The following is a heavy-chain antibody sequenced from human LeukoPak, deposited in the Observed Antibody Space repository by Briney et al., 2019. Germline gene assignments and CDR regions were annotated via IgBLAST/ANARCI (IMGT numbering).Heavy chain of an antibody. J-gene: IGHJ6*02. V-gene: IGHV1-69*04. Sequence: GASVKVSCKASGGTLSSYAISWVRQAPGQGLEWMGRIIPILGIANYAQKFQGGVTITADKSTSTAYMELSSLRSEDTAVYYCARSYYYGSGSYYYYGMDVWGQGTTVTVSS. CDR1: GGTLSSYA. CDR3: ARSYYYGSGSYYYYGMDV. D-gene: IGHD3-10*01. CDR2: IIPILGIA.